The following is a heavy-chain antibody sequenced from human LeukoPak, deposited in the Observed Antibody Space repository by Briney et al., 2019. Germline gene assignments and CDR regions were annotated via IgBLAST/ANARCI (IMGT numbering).Heavy chain of an antibody. CDR3: ARHGYYYYTSGYFGY. Sequence: PSETLSLTCTVSGGSISSSFYYWGWLRQPPGKGLEWIGSTYYNGTTYYKPSLKSRVSVSVDTSKNQLSLNLTSVTAADTALYYCARHGYYYYTSGYFGYWGQGILVTVSS. J-gene: IGHJ4*02. CDR1: GGSISSSFYY. CDR2: TYYNGTT. D-gene: IGHD3-22*01. V-gene: IGHV4-39*01.